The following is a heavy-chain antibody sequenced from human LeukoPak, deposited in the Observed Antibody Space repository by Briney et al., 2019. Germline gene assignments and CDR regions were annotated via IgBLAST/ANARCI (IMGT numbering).Heavy chain of an antibody. CDR1: GFTFSSYA. CDR3: ARPLGATMNYGMDV. CDR2: ISSSSSYI. V-gene: IGHV3-21*01. J-gene: IGHJ6*02. Sequence: GGSLRLSCAASGFTFSSYAIHWVRQAPGKGLEWVSSISSSSSYIYYADSVKGRFTISRDNAKNSLYLQMNSLRAEDTAVYYCARPLGATMNYGMDVWGQGTTVTVSS. D-gene: IGHD5-12*01.